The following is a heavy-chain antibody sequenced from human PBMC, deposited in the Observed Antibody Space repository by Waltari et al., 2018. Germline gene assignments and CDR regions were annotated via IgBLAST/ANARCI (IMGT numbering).Heavy chain of an antibody. J-gene: IGHJ6*02. CDR1: GYSFTSYW. D-gene: IGHD1-26*01. Sequence: EVQLVQSGAEVKKPGASLKISCKGSGYSFTSYWLVRVGPPHGKGLEWMGIIYPGDSDTRYSPSFQGQVTISADKSISTAYLQWSSLKASDTAMYYCARQSGSYYHFYYYGMDVWGQGTTVTVSS. CDR2: IYPGDSDT. V-gene: IGHV5-51*01. CDR3: ARQSGSYYHFYYYGMDV.